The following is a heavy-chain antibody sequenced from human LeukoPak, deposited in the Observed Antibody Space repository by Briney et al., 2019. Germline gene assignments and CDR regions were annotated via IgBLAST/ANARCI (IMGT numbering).Heavy chain of an antibody. V-gene: IGHV4-34*01. CDR2: INHSGST. Sequence: PSETLSLTCAVYGGSFGGYYWSWIRQPPGKGLEWIGEINHSGSTDYNPSLKSRVTISVDTSKNQFSLKLSSVTAADTAVYYCARDGGGWGLDYWGQGTLVTVSS. CDR3: ARDGGGWGLDY. J-gene: IGHJ4*02. CDR1: GGSFGGYY. D-gene: IGHD6-19*01.